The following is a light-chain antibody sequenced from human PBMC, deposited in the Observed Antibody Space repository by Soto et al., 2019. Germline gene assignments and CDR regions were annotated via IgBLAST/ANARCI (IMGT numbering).Light chain of an antibody. CDR2: GSS. CDR1: QTVSNNY. Sequence: EVALTQSPGTLSLSPGERATLSCRASQTVSNNYLAWYQQKPGQAPRLLIFGSSDRATGIPDRFSGSGSGTDFTLTISRLEPEDFAVYYCQQYGSSPPYTFGQGTKLESK. J-gene: IGKJ2*01. CDR3: QQYGSSPPYT. V-gene: IGKV3-20*01.